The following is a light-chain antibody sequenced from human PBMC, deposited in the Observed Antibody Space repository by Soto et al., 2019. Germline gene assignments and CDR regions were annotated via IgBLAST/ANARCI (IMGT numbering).Light chain of an antibody. V-gene: IGLV2-14*03. CDR3: VSFTTSRSYV. CDR1: SSDVGAYIF. CDR2: DII. J-gene: IGLJ1*01. Sequence: QSALTXPASVSGSPGQSITISCTGTSSDVGAYIFVSWYQQHPGKAPKLMIYDIINRPSGVSNRFSGSKSGNTASLTISGLQAEDEADYYCVSFTTSRSYVFGTGTKVTVL.